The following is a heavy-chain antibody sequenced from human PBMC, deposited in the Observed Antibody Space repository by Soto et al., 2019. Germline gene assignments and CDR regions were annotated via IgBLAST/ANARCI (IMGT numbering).Heavy chain of an antibody. CDR3: ARGQVVAAQH. CDR2: IYHSGST. Sequence: SETLSLTCAVSGGSISRGGYSWSWIRQPPGKGLEWIGYIYHSGSTYYNPSLKSRVTISVDRSKNQFSLKLSSVTAADTAVYYCARGQVVAAQHWGQGTLVTVSS. CDR1: GGSISRGGYS. J-gene: IGHJ4*02. V-gene: IGHV4-30-2*01. D-gene: IGHD2-15*01.